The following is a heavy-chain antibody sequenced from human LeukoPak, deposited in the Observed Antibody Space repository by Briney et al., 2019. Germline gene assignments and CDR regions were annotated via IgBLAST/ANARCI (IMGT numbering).Heavy chain of an antibody. CDR3: AKGPFYDILTGYWFDP. CDR1: GFTFSSYA. CDR2: ISGSGGST. Sequence: PGGSLRLSCPASGFTFSSYAMSWVRQAPGKGLEWVSAISGSGGSTYYADSVKGQFTISRDNSKNTLYLQMNSLRAEDTAVYYCAKGPFYDILTGYWFDPWGQGTLVTVSS. D-gene: IGHD3-9*01. J-gene: IGHJ5*02. V-gene: IGHV3-23*01.